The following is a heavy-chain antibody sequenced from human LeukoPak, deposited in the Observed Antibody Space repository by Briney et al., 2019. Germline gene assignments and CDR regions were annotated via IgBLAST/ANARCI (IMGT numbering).Heavy chain of an antibody. CDR1: GGSFSGYY. J-gene: IGHJ4*02. Sequence: SETLSLTCAVYGGSFSGYYWSWIHQPPGKGLEWIGEINHSGSTNYNPSLKSRVTISVDTSKNQFSLKLSSVTAADTAVYYCARARWLQSDFDYWGQGTLVTVSS. CDR3: ARARWLQSDFDY. D-gene: IGHD5-24*01. V-gene: IGHV4-34*01. CDR2: INHSGST.